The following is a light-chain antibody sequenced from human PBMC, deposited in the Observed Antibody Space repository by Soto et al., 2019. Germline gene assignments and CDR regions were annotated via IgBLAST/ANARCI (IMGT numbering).Light chain of an antibody. CDR3: QQYGTSFT. CDR2: DAS. J-gene: IGKJ3*01. CDR1: QSVSSTC. Sequence: EIVLAQSPGTLSLSPGETATLSCRASQSVSSTCLAWYQQKPGQAPRIIIYDASSRAAGIPDRFSGSGSGTDFTLTISRLEPEDFAVYYCQQYGTSFTFGPGTKVDIK. V-gene: IGKV3-20*01.